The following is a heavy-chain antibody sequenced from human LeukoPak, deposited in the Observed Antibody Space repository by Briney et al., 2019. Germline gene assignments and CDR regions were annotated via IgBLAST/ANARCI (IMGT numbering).Heavy chain of an antibody. V-gene: IGHV4-34*01. CDR1: GGSFSGYY. J-gene: IGHJ6*04. CDR3: ARCQLLLFYYYGMDV. CDR2: INHSGST. Sequence: SETLSLTCAVYGGSFSGYYWSWIRQPPGKGLEWIGKINHSGSTNYNPSLKSRVTISVDTSKNQFSLKLSSVTAADTAVYYCARCQLLLFYYYGMDVWGKGTTVTVSS. D-gene: IGHD2-2*01.